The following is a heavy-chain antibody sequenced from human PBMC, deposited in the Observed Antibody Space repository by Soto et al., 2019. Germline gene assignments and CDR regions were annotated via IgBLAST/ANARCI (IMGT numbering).Heavy chain of an antibody. V-gene: IGHV3-15*01. CDR2: VKDKTDGETT. CDR3: TDLLRGVGAFEI. D-gene: IGHD3-10*01. J-gene: IGHJ3*02. CDR1: GFSFTDVW. Sequence: EMQLVQSGGGLVKPGGSLRLSCAASGFSFTDVWMSWVRQAPGKGLEWVARVKDKTDGETTDYAAPVEGRFTISRDDSKNTLYLQMNSLKTEDTAVYYCTDLLRGVGAFEIWGQGKMVTVSS.